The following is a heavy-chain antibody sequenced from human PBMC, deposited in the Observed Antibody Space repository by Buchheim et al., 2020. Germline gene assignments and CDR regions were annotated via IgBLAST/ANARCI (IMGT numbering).Heavy chain of an antibody. CDR1: GFTFSGFY. J-gene: IGHJ3*02. CDR2: INPSSGAT. Sequence: QVHLVQSGAEVKKPGASVKVSCKTSGFTFSGFYMHWVRQAPGQGLEWMGWINPSSGATNCAQKFQDRVTMTRDTSINTDYMELTRLRSDDTAVYYCAKRFYDYSGYDLWAFDIWGQGT. D-gene: IGHD3-22*01. CDR3: AKRFYDYSGYDLWAFDI. V-gene: IGHV1-2*02.